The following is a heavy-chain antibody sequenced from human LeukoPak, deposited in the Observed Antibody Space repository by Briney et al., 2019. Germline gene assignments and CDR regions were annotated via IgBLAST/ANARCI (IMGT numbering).Heavy chain of an antibody. CDR2: ISGSGGST. J-gene: IGHJ6*03. V-gene: IGHV3-23*01. D-gene: IGHD3-10*01. CDR3: ARHPADYYGSGSRIYYYYYMDV. CDR1: GFTFDDYG. Sequence: GGSLRLSCAASGFTFDDYGMNWVRQPPGKGLEWVSAISGSGGSTYYADSVKGRFTISRDNSKNTLYLQMNSLRAEDTAVYYCARHPADYYGSGSRIYYYYYMDVWGKGTTVTVSS.